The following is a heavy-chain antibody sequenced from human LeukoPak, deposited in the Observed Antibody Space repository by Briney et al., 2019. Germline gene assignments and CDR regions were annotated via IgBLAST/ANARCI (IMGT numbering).Heavy chain of an antibody. CDR2: IYYSGST. CDR3: ARRKGGDFIDN. J-gene: IGHJ4*02. D-gene: IGHD2-21*02. CDR1: GGSISSGGYY. Sequence: SQTLSLTCTVSGGSISSGGYYWSWVRQHPGKGLEWIGYIYYSGSTYYNPSLKSRVTISVDTSKNQLSLKLSSVTAADTAVYYCARRKGGDFIDNWGQGALVTVSS. V-gene: IGHV4-31*03.